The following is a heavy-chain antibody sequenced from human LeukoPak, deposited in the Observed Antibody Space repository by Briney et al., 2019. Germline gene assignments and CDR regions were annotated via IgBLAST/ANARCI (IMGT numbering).Heavy chain of an antibody. Sequence: GASVKVSCKASGYTFTGYYMHWVRQAPGQGLEWMGWINPNSGGTNYAQKFQGRVTMTRDTSISTAYMELSRLRSDDTAVYYCARDGQYYDYVWGSYREDNYYYMDVWGKGTTVTVSS. D-gene: IGHD3-16*02. CDR2: INPNSGGT. CDR3: ARDGQYYDYVWGSYREDNYYYMDV. J-gene: IGHJ6*03. V-gene: IGHV1-2*02. CDR1: GYTFTGYY.